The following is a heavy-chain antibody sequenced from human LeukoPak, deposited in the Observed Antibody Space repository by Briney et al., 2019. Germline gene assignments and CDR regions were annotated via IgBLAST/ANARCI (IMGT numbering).Heavy chain of an antibody. CDR2: MSPNSGDT. CDR3: ARGPPNWGYDY. V-gene: IGHV1-8*01. Sequence: AASVTVSCTASGYTFTSYDFNWVRQATGQRPEWMGWMSPNSGDTGYAQKFQDRVTMTRNTSISTAYMELSSLRSDDTAVYYCARGPPNWGYDYWGPGTLVTVFS. D-gene: IGHD7-27*01. CDR1: GYTFTSYD. J-gene: IGHJ4*02.